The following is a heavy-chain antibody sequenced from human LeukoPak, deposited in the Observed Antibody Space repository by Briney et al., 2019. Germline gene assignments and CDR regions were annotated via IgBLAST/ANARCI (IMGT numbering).Heavy chain of an antibody. CDR1: GFTFDDYA. CDR3: AKVDGYCSGGSCYDYFDY. D-gene: IGHD2-15*01. V-gene: IGHV3-9*01. Sequence: SLRLSCAASGFTFDDYAMHWVRQAPGKGLEWVSGISWNSGSIGYADSVKGRFTISRDNAKNSLCLQMNSLRAEDTALYYCAKVDGYCSGGSCYDYFDYWGQGTLVTVSS. CDR2: ISWNSGSI. J-gene: IGHJ4*02.